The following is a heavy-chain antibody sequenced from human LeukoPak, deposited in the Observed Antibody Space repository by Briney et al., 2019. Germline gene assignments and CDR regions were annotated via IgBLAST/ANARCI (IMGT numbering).Heavy chain of an antibody. CDR1: GYTFTGHY. CDR3: ARVGHTSGCYFDY. V-gene: IGHV1-2*02. Sequence: ASVKVSCKASGYTFTGHYIHWVRQAPGQGLEWMGFINPNSGVTNYAQKFQGRVTMTRDTSITTANMELRRVTSDDTAVYYCARVGHTSGCYFDYWGQGTLVPVPS. J-gene: IGHJ4*02. CDR2: INPNSGVT. D-gene: IGHD6-19*01.